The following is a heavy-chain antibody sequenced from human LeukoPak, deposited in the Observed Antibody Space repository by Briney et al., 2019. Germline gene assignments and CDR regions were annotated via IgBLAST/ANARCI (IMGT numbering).Heavy chain of an antibody. V-gene: IGHV4-59*08. CDR3: ARYGSGSYSDDHFQH. CDR2: IYYSGST. Sequence: SETRSLTCTVSGGSISGYYWSWIRQPPGQGLEWIGFIYYSGSTKYNPSLKSRVTISVDTSKNQFSLKLTSVTAADTAVYYCARYGSGSYSDDHFQHWGQGSLVTVSS. CDR1: GGSISGYY. J-gene: IGHJ1*01. D-gene: IGHD3-10*01.